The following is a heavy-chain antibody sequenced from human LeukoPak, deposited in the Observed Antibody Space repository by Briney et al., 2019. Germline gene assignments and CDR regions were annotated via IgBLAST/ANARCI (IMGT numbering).Heavy chain of an antibody. Sequence: GGSLRLSCAASGFTFSSYSMNWVRQAPGKGLEWVSSISSSSSYIYYADSVKGRFTISRDNAKNSLYLQMNSPRAEDTAVYYCARFSGSYDGFDYWGQGTLVTVSS. J-gene: IGHJ4*02. CDR2: ISSSSSYI. CDR3: ARFSGSYDGFDY. V-gene: IGHV3-21*01. D-gene: IGHD1-26*01. CDR1: GFTFSSYS.